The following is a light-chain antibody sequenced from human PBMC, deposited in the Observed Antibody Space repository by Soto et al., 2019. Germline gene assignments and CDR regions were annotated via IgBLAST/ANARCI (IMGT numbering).Light chain of an antibody. V-gene: IGLV1-44*01. CDR3: ATWDASRRGVV. CDR2: NNN. J-gene: IGLJ2*01. CDR1: FSNIGTNT. Sequence: QSVLTQPPSVSGTPGQTVTISCSGSFSNIGTNTVNWYQHLPGTAPKLLIYNNNQRPSGVPERFSGSKSGASASLAIGGLQSGDEADYFCATWDASRRGVVFGGGTKLTVL.